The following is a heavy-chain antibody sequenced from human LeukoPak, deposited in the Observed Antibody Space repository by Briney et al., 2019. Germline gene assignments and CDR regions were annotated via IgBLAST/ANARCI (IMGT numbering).Heavy chain of an antibody. CDR1: GGSLSGYY. J-gene: IGHJ4*02. Sequence: SETLSLTCAVYGGSLSGYYWSWIRQPPGKGLEWIGEINHSGSTNYNPSLKSRVTISVDTSKNQFSLKLSSVTAADTAVYYCAREAYCGGDCLGAETDWGQGTLVTVSS. D-gene: IGHD2-21*02. V-gene: IGHV4-34*01. CDR2: INHSGST. CDR3: AREAYCGGDCLGAETD.